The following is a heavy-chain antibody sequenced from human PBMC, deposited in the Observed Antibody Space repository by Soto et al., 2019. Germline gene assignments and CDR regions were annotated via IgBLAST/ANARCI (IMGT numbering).Heavy chain of an antibody. J-gene: IGHJ6*02. D-gene: IGHD3-10*01. CDR1: GGSISDYY. CDR3: ARVQYYYGSGSYYSYYYGMDV. CDR2: INHGGST. V-gene: IGHV4-34*01. Sequence: SETLSLTCTVSGGSISDYYWSWIRQPPGKGLEWIGEINHGGSTSYNPSLKSRVTISVDTSKNQFSLKLRSVTAADTAVYYCARVQYYYGSGSYYSYYYGMDVWGQGTTVTVSS.